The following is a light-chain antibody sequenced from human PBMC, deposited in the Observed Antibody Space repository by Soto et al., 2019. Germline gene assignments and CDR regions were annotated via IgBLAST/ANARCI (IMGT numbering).Light chain of an antibody. J-gene: IGLJ1*01. Sequence: QSALTQPASVSGSPGLSIAISCTGTSSDVGGYNSVSWYQQHPGKAPKLMIYDVSNRPSGVSNRFSGSKSGNTASLTISGLQAEDEGDYYFSSYTTGGSYVFGTGTQLTVL. V-gene: IGLV2-14*01. CDR3: SSYTTGGSYV. CDR1: SSDVGGYNS. CDR2: DVS.